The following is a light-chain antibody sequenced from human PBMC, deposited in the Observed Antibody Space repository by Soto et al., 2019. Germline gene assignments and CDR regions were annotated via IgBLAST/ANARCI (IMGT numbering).Light chain of an antibody. CDR1: QIISSY. V-gene: IGKV1-39*01. CDR3: QQSYSTPTWT. CDR2: AAS. J-gene: IGKJ1*01. Sequence: DIQITQSPSSLSSSVGDRVTITCLSSQIISSYLNWYQQKPGKAPKLLIYAASSLQSGVPSRFSGSGSGTDFTLTISSLQPEDFATYYCQQSYSTPTWTFGQGTKVDIK.